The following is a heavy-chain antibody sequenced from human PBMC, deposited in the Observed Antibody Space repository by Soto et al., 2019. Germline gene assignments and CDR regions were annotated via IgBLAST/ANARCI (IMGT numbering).Heavy chain of an antibody. CDR2: VYTSGNS. CDR3: VTETGDNWTYEVY. Sequence: QVQLQASGPGLVKPSETLSLTCTVSGGSISHYSCSWIRQYAGKGLEWIGRVYTSGNSHYNPSLRSRVSISVDKSRNQFSLRVTSVTAADTPLYYCVTETGDNWTYEVYWGQGTPVTVSS. J-gene: IGHJ4*02. V-gene: IGHV4-4*07. D-gene: IGHD1-7*01. CDR1: GGSISHYS.